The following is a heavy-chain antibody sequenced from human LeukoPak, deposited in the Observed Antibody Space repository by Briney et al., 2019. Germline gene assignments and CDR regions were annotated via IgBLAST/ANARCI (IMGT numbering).Heavy chain of an antibody. CDR3: ARVGVSGAFDI. CDR1: GFTLSSYS. Sequence: PGGSLRLSCAASGFTLSSYSMHWVRQAPGRGLEYVSAISYNDGSTYYANFVQGRFTISRDNSKNTLYLQMGCLRSEDMSVYYCARVGVSGAFDIWGQGTMVTVSS. CDR2: ISYNDGST. V-gene: IGHV3-64*01. D-gene: IGHD3-10*01. J-gene: IGHJ3*02.